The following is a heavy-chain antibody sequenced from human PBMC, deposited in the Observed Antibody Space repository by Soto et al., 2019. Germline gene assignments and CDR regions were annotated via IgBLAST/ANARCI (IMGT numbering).Heavy chain of an antibody. Sequence: ASVKVSCKASGYAFSSNYIHWVRQAPGQGLEWMGVINPSNGRTTYAQNFQDRVTMTRDTSTSTVYIELRSLSSDDTAVYYCARRGFDYWGQGTQVTVSS. V-gene: IGHV1-46*01. CDR2: INPSNGRT. CDR3: ARRGFDY. J-gene: IGHJ4*02. CDR1: GYAFSSNY.